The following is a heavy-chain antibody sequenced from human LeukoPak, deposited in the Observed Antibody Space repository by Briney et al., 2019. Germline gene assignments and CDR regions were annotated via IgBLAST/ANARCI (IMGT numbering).Heavy chain of an antibody. CDR2: IKSKTDGGTT. Sequence: GGSLRLSCTASGSSGFTFISAWMSWVRQAPGKGLEWVGRIKSKTDGGTTDYAAPVKGRFTISRDDSKTTVFLQMNSLKTEDTAVYYYTTVQDYGEAGDWGQGTLVTVSS. D-gene: IGHD4-17*01. CDR1: GFTFISAW. CDR3: TTVQDYGEAGD. V-gene: IGHV3-15*01. J-gene: IGHJ4*02.